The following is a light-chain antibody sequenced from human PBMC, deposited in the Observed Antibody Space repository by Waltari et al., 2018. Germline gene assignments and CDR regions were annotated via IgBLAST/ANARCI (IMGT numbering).Light chain of an antibody. J-gene: IGLJ2*01. Sequence: QSILTQPPSLSAAPGQKVAISCSGSTSNIGSEDVYWYRQFPGTPPELLIYDPVKRPSDIPDRLSGSKSGTSATLDITGLQTGDEADYYCATWDNRQSSVVFGGGTKVTVL. CDR3: ATWDNRQSSVV. CDR2: DPV. V-gene: IGLV1-51*01. CDR1: TSNIGSED.